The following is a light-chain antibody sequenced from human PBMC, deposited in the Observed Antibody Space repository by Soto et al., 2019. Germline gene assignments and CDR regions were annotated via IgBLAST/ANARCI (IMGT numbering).Light chain of an antibody. CDR1: QSISSW. V-gene: IGKV1-5*03. CDR2: KAS. CDR3: QQYNSYSLT. Sequence: DIQMTQSTSTLSASVRDRVTITCRASQSISSWLAWYQQKPGKAPNLLIYKASSLESGVASRFSGSGSGTEFTLTISSLQPDDFATYYCQQYNSYSLTFGGGTKVQIK. J-gene: IGKJ4*01.